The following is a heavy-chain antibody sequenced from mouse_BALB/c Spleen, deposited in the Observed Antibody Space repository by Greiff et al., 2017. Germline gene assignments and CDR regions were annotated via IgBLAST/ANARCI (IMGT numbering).Heavy chain of an antibody. J-gene: IGHJ4*01. CDR3: ARPYGNWDYAMDY. CDR1: GFAFSSYD. Sequence: EVNVVESGGGLVKPGGSLKLSCAASGFAFSSYDMSWVRQTPEKRLEWVAYISSGGGSTYYPDTVKGRFTISRDNAKNTLYLQMSSLKSEDTAMYYCARPYGNWDYAMDYWGQGTSVTVSS. CDR2: ISSGGGST. V-gene: IGHV5-12-1*01. D-gene: IGHD2-1*01.